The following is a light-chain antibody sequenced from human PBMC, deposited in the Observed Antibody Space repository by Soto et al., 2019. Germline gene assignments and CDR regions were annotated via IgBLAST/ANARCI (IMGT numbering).Light chain of an antibody. CDR1: QSVSSSY. CDR3: KLYGISPH. J-gene: IGKJ5*01. CDR2: AAS. Sequence: DIVMTQSPATLSVSPGDRATLSCRASQSVSSSYLAWCQQKPGQAPRLLIYAASSRATGIQDSFSGSGSGTESTLTISRLEPEDFAVYYCKLYGISPHFGQGTRLEIK. V-gene: IGKV3-20*01.